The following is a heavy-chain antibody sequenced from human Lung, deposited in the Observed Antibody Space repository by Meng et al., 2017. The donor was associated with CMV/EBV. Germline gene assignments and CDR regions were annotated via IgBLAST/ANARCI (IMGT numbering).Heavy chain of an antibody. CDR3: LRRSGGSV. CDR2: IPHRGSS. D-gene: IGHD3-10*01. CDR1: RDSITNHNL. J-gene: IGHJ1*01. Sequence: QESCPALRTPSEPLALPSPVSRDSITNHNLWAWVRQHPGKGLEWIGEIPHRGSSAYNPSLKSRVSMSIDKSKNQFSLKLTSVTAADTAVYHCLRRSGGSVWGQGTLVTVSS. V-gene: IGHV4-4*02.